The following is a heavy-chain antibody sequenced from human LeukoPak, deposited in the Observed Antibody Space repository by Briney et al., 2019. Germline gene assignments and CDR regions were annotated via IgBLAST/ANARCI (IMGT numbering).Heavy chain of an antibody. Sequence: SQTLSLTCTVSGGSITSGSYYWTWIRQPGGKGLEWVGRIHSSGSTNYNPSLNSRVTVSADTSNNQFSLKLSSVTAADTAIYYCATSASSGSNYFDPWGQGILVTVSS. CDR3: ATSASSGSNYFDP. D-gene: IGHD4/OR15-4a*01. J-gene: IGHJ5*02. CDR2: IHSSGST. CDR1: GGSITSGSYY. V-gene: IGHV4-61*02.